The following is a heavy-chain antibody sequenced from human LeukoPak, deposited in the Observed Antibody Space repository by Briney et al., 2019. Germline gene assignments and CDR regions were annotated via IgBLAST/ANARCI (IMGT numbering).Heavy chain of an antibody. Sequence: GGSLRLSCAASGFTFRSYAVHWVRQAPGRGLEWVAVVSYDGSNKYFTDSVRGRFTISRDNSKNTLYLQMNSLRAEDTALYYCARDRSLSSFGELFIWGQGTLVTVSS. CDR1: GFTFRSYA. D-gene: IGHD3-10*01. V-gene: IGHV3-30*10. CDR2: VSYDGSNK. CDR3: ARDRSLSSFGELFI. J-gene: IGHJ4*02.